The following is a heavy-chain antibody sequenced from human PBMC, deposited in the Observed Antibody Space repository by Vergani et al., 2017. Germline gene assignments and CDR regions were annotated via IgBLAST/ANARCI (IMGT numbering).Heavy chain of an antibody. CDR3: ARRYLCGDDCNWFDP. J-gene: IGHJ5*02. CDR1: GFTFSSYS. Sequence: EVQLVESGGGLVKPGGSLRLSCAASGFTFSSYSMNWVRQAPGKGLEWVSSISSSSSYIYYADSVKGRFTISRDNAKNSLYLQMNSLRAEDTAVYYCARRYLCGDDCNWFDPWGQEPWSPSPQ. D-gene: IGHD2-21*02. CDR2: ISSSSSYI. V-gene: IGHV3-21*01.